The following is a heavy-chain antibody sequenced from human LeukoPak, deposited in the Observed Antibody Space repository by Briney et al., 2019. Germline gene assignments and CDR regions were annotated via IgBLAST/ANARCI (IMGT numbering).Heavy chain of an antibody. V-gene: IGHV4-34*01. CDR3: ASQDIVSTTGAFDY. Sequence: SGTLSLTCAVYGGSFSGYYWSWIRQPPGKGLEWIGEINHSGSTKYNPSLKSRVTISEDTSKNQCSLKLSAVAAAETAEYYCASQDIVSTTGAFDYWGQGTLVTVSS. D-gene: IGHD5/OR15-5a*01. CDR1: GGSFSGYY. J-gene: IGHJ4*02. CDR2: INHSGST.